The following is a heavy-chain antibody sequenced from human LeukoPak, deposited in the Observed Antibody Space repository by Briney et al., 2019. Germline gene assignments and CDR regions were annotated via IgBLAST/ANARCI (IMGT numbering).Heavy chain of an antibody. CDR3: AKDPGYFGSGSYFDY. CDR2: ISASAGSA. D-gene: IGHD3-10*01. V-gene: IGHV3-23*01. J-gene: IGHJ4*02. CDR1: GFTFSNHV. Sequence: GSLRLSCAASGFTFSNHVMCWVRQAPGKGLEWVSSISASAGSAYYADSVKGRFTVSRDNSKNTLYLQMNSLRAEDTAVYYCAKDPGYFGSGSYFDYWGQGTLVTVSS.